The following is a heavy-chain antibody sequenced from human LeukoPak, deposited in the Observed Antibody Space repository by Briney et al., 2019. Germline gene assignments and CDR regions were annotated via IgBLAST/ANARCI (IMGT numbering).Heavy chain of an antibody. CDR1: GXSIKNYY. J-gene: IGHJ5*02. V-gene: IGHV4-59*01. CDR3: ARDDYNWFDP. Sequence: SETLSLTCTVSGXSIKNYYWSWIRQPPGKGLEWIGYIYYSGSTNYNPSLKSRVTISIDTSKNQFSLKLTSVTAADTAVYYCARDDYNWFDPWGQGNLVTVSS. CDR2: IYYSGST.